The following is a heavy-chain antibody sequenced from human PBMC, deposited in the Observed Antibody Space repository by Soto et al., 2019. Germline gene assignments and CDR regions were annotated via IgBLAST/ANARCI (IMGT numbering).Heavy chain of an antibody. V-gene: IGHV4-34*01. CDR2: INHSGST. CDR3: ARGFRYYYDSSGYYYGGSRTYYFDY. Sequence: SETLSLTCAVYGGSFSGYYWSWIRQPPGKGLEWIWEINHSGSTNYNPSLKSRVTISVDTAKNQFSLKLSSVTAADKAVYYCARGFRYYYDSSGYYYGGSRTYYFDYWGQGTLVTVSS. D-gene: IGHD3-22*01. CDR1: GGSFSGYY. J-gene: IGHJ4*02.